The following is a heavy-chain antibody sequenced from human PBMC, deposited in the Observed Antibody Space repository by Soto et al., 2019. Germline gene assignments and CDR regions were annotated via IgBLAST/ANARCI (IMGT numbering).Heavy chain of an antibody. CDR3: ARVLSGGIAAAGTVFDY. V-gene: IGHV4-31*03. Sequence: SETLSLTCTVSGGSISSGGYYWSWIRQHPGKGLEWIGYIYYSGSTYYNPSLKSRVTISVDTSKNQFSLKLSSVTAADTAVYYGARVLSGGIAAAGTVFDYWGQGTLVTVSS. D-gene: IGHD6-13*01. CDR2: IYYSGST. J-gene: IGHJ4*02. CDR1: GGSISSGGYY.